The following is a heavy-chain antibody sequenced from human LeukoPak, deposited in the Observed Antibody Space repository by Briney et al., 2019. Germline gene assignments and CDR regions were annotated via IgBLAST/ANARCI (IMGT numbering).Heavy chain of an antibody. CDR2: IYYSGST. J-gene: IGHJ5*02. Sequence: PSETLSLTCTVSGGSISSSSYYWGWIRQPPGKGLEWIGSIYYSGSTYYNPSLKSRDTISVDTSRNQFSLKMTSVTAADTAVYYCARVPRNCSGDRCYSRWFDPWGQGTLVIVSS. D-gene: IGHD2-15*01. V-gene: IGHV4-39*07. CDR3: ARVPRNCSGDRCYSRWFDP. CDR1: GGSISSSSYY.